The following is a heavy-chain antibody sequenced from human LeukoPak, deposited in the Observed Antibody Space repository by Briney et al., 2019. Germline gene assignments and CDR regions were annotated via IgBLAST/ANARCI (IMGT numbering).Heavy chain of an antibody. J-gene: IGHJ4*02. CDR2: IRSKANSYAT. CDR1: GFTLSEFA. D-gene: IGHD7-27*01. V-gene: IGHV3-73*01. Sequence: GGSLRLSRVASGFTLSEFAIHWVRPASGKGLEWVGRIRSKANSYATTYAASMKGRFTISRDDSKNTAFLQMNSLKTEDTAIYYCTRSFNWGSDYWGQGTLVTVSS. CDR3: TRSFNWGSDY.